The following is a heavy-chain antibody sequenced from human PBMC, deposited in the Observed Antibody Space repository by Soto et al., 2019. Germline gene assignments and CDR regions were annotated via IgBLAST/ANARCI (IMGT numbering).Heavy chain of an antibody. V-gene: IGHV2-70*11. CDR3: ARICGYSRYGTFVD. Sequence: SGPTLVKPTQTLTLTCTFSGFSITTSGMCVSWFRQPPGKALEWLARIDWADDKYYSTSLETRLTISKDIFKNQVVLTLTNMDPVDTATYYCARICGYSRYGTFVDWGQGTLVTVSS. D-gene: IGHD5-12*01. CDR2: IDWADDK. CDR1: GFSITTSGMC. J-gene: IGHJ4*02.